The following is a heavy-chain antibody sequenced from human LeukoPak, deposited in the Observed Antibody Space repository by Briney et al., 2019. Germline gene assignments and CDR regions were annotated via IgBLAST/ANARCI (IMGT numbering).Heavy chain of an antibody. CDR1: GGSISSGSYY. Sequence: PSETLSLTCAVSGGSISSGSYYWGWIRQPPGKGLEWIGEINHSGSTNYNPSLKSRVTISVDTSKNQFSLKLSSVTAADTAVYYCARVGAVADNWGQGTLVTVSS. CDR3: ARVGAVADN. J-gene: IGHJ4*02. V-gene: IGHV4-39*07. CDR2: INHSGST. D-gene: IGHD6-19*01.